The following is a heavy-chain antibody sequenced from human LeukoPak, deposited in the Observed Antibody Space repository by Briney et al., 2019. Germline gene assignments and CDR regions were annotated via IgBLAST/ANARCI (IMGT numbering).Heavy chain of an antibody. CDR2: IIPIFGTA. J-gene: IGHJ3*02. V-gene: IGHV1-69*13. CDR3: ARGRDGYDDPFDI. CDR1: GGTFSSYA. Sequence: SVKVSCKASGGTFSSYAISWVRQAPGQGLEWMGGIIPIFGTANYAQKFQGRVTITADGSTSTAYKELSSLRSEDTAVYYCARGRDGYDDPFDIWGQGTMVTVSS. D-gene: IGHD5-24*01.